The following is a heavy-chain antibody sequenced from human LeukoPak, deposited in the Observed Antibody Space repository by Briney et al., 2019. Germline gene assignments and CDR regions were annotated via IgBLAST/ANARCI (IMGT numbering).Heavy chain of an antibody. CDR2: ISSSSSTI. V-gene: IGHV3-48*01. D-gene: IGHD5-12*01. J-gene: IGHJ6*02. CDR1: GFTFSSYS. Sequence: QAGGSLRLSCAASGFTFSSYSMNWVREAPGKGREWVSYISSSSSTIYYADSVKGRFTISRDNSKNTLYLQMNSLRAEDTAVYYCAKPLPSYSGYDWPYYYGVDVWGQGTTVTVSS. CDR3: AKPLPSYSGYDWPYYYGVDV.